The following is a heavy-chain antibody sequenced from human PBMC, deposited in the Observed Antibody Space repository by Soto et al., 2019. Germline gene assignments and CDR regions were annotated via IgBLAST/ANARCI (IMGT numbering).Heavy chain of an antibody. J-gene: IGHJ5*02. CDR3: ARSLTVNNNWFDP. V-gene: IGHV1-2*02. CDR2: INPNSGGT. CDR1: GYTFTGYY. Sequence: ASVKVSCKASGYTFTGYYMHWVRQAPGQGLEWMGWINPNSGGTNYAQKFQGRVTMTRDTSISTAYMELSRLRSDDTAVYYCARSLTVNNNWFDPWGQGTLVTVSA. D-gene: IGHD4-4*01.